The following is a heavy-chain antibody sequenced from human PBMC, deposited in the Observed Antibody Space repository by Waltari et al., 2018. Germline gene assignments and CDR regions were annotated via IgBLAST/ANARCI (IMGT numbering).Heavy chain of an antibody. Sequence: QVQLPQWGAGLLTPSATLSLTCAVYGGSFSGYYWSWIRQPPGKGLEWIGEIKHSGSTNYNPSLKSRVTISVDTSKNQFSLKLSSVTAADTAVYYCATMAGYSYGPYWFDPWGQGTLVTVSS. CDR1: GGSFSGYY. CDR2: IKHSGST. J-gene: IGHJ5*02. D-gene: IGHD5-18*01. CDR3: ATMAGYSYGPYWFDP. V-gene: IGHV4-34*01.